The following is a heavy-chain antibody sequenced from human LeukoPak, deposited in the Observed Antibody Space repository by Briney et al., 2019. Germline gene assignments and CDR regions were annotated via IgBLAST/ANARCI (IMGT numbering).Heavy chain of an antibody. Sequence: ASVKVSCKASGGTFSSYAISWVRQAPGQGLEWMGGIIPIFGTANYAQKFQGRVTITTDESTSTAYMELSSLRSEDTAVYYCAREVVKGASRGIFDYWGQGTLVIVSS. CDR2: IIPIFGTA. D-gene: IGHD1-26*01. V-gene: IGHV1-69*05. CDR3: AREVVKGASRGIFDY. CDR1: GGTFSSYA. J-gene: IGHJ4*02.